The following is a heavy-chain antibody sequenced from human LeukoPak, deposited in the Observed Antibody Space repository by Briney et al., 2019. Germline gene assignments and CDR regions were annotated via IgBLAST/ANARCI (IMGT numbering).Heavy chain of an antibody. CDR3: ARPKTGSSGSFAY. D-gene: IGHD3-10*01. J-gene: IGHJ4*02. CDR1: GYSFTSYW. CDR2: IYPGDSDT. V-gene: IGHV5-51*01. Sequence: GESLKISCKASGYSFTSYWIAWVRQMPGRGLEWMGIIYPGDSDTRYSPSFQGQVTISADKSISIAYLQRSSLKASDTAMYYCARPKTGSSGSFAYWGQGTLVTVSS.